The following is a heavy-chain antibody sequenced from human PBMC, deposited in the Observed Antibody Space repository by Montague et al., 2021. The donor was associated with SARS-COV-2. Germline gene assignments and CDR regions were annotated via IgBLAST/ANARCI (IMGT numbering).Heavy chain of an antibody. V-gene: IGHV4-34*01. Sequence: SETLSLTCALYGGSFSDYHWTWIRQSPGGGLEWIGQINYGGSTKYNPSLRSRVTISIDTSKNQFSLKLTSVTAADTAVYYCARGAPGYWGQGTLVTVSS. D-gene: IGHD1-1*01. CDR3: ARGAPGY. CDR1: GGSFSDYH. CDR2: INYGGST. J-gene: IGHJ4*02.